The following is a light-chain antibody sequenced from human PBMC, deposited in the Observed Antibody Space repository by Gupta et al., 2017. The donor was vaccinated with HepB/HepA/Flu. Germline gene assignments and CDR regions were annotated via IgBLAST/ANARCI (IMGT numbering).Light chain of an antibody. Sequence: DIMMTQSPLSLPVIPGESASISCRSSQSLLRNGNNFLDWYVQKPGQSPQLLIYLGSNRASGVPDRFSGSESGTDFTLNINRVEAGDVGIYFCMQGLQSPRTFGQGTQVEI. V-gene: IGKV2-28*01. J-gene: IGKJ5*01. CDR2: LGS. CDR3: MQGLQSPRT. CDR1: QSLLRNGNNF.